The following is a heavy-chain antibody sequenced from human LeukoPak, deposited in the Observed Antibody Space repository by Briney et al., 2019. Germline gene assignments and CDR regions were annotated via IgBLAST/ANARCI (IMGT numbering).Heavy chain of an antibody. CDR3: AREAQGYCSGDSCYAPFDY. V-gene: IGHV4-59*12. J-gene: IGHJ4*02. CDR2: IYYIGST. Sequence: SETLSLTCTVSGGSISSSYWSWIRQAPGKGLEWIGWIYYIGSTNYNPSLKSRVTISVDKSKNQFSLKLSSVTAADTAVYYCAREAQGYCSGDSCYAPFDYWGRGTLVTVSS. CDR1: GGSISSSY. D-gene: IGHD2-15*01.